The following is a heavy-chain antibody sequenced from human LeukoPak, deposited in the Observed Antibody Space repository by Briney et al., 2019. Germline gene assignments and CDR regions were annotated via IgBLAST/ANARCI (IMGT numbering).Heavy chain of an antibody. CDR1: GFTFSSYG. J-gene: IGHJ6*02. CDR2: IWYDGSNK. Sequence: GGSLRLSCAASGFTFSSYGMHWVRQAPGKGLEWGAVIWYDGSNKYYADSVKGRFTISRDNSKNTLYLKMTSLRAEDTAVYSCARVLSQYYYYYGMDVWGQGTTVTVSS. CDR3: ARVLSQYYYYYGMDV. V-gene: IGHV3-33*01. D-gene: IGHD2-8*01.